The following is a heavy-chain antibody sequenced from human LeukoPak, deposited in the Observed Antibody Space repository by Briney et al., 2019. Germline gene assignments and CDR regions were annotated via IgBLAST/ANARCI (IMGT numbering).Heavy chain of an antibody. CDR3: ARRRITIFGVVTNHAVYGMDV. V-gene: IGHV3-33*01. Sequence: PGGSLRLSCAASGFTFSSYGMHWVRQAPGKGLEWVAVIWYDGSNKYYADSVKGRFTISRDNSKNTLYLQMNSLRAEDTAVYYCARRRITIFGVVTNHAVYGMDVWGQGTTVTVSS. CDR2: IWYDGSNK. CDR1: GFTFSSYG. D-gene: IGHD3-3*01. J-gene: IGHJ6*02.